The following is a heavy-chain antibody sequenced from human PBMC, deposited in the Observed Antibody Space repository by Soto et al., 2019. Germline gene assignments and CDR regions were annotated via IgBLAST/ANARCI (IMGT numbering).Heavy chain of an antibody. CDR2: MNPNSGNT. CDR3: AGWRYYDFWSGYSGHAFDI. J-gene: IGHJ3*02. CDR1: GYTFTSYD. Sequence: ASVKVSCKASGYTFTSYDINWVRQATGQGLEWMGWMNPNSGNTGYAQKFQGRVTMTRNTSISTAYMELSSLRSEDTAVYYCAGWRYYDFWSGYSGHAFDIWGQGTMVTVSS. V-gene: IGHV1-8*01. D-gene: IGHD3-3*01.